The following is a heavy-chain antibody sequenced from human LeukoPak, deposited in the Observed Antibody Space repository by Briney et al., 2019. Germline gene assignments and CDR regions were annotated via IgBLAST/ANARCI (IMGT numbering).Heavy chain of an antibody. Sequence: GGSLRLSCAASGFTLSSYGMHWVRQAPGKGLEWVAVIWYDGSNKYYADSVKGRFTISRDNSKNTLYLQMNSLRAEDTAVYYCARGRYSSSSGLLYWGQGTLVTVSS. CDR3: ARGRYSSSSGLLY. CDR1: GFTLSSYG. CDR2: IWYDGSNK. V-gene: IGHV3-33*01. J-gene: IGHJ4*02. D-gene: IGHD6-6*01.